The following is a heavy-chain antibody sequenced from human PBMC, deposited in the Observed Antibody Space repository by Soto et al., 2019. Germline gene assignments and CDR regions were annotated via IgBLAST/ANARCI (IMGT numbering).Heavy chain of an antibody. D-gene: IGHD6-13*01. Sequence: EVQLVESGGGLVKPGGSLRVSCAASGFTFNNAWMNWVRQTPGKGLEWVGRIKSHTDGGTTEYAAPVKGRFTISRDDAKNTLSLQMHTLNTEGSAVYYCATDWRSSGSSSASDYWSQRSGVTV. CDR2: IKSHTDGGTT. V-gene: IGHV3-15*07. J-gene: IGHJ4*02. CDR1: GFTFNNAW. CDR3: ATDWRSSGSSSASDY.